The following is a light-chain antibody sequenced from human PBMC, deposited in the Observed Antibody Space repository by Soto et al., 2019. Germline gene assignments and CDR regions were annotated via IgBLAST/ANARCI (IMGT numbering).Light chain of an antibody. CDR2: AAS. CDR1: QSFTKQ. CDR3: QKYYSALWT. J-gene: IGKJ1*01. Sequence: IQMTQPPSSLSASVGDSVTITCRASQSFTKQLAWYQQSPGKAPKLLIDAASTLQSGVPSRFSGSGSGTDFTLTISSLQPEDVATYYCQKYYSALWTFGQGTKVEIK. V-gene: IGKV1-27*01.